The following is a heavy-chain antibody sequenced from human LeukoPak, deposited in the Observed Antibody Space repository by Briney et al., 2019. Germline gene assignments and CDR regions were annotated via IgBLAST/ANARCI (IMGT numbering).Heavy chain of an antibody. CDR2: ISYDGSNK. V-gene: IGHV3-30*18. D-gene: IGHD3-22*01. CDR3: AKGASYYDSSGYSADYFDY. J-gene: IGHJ4*02. Sequence: PGGSLRLSCAASGFTFSSYGMHWVRQAPGKGLEWVAVISYDGSNKYYADSVKGRFTISRDNSKNTLYLQMNSLRAEDTAVYYCAKGASYYDSSGYSADYFDYWGQGTLVTVSS. CDR1: GFTFSSYG.